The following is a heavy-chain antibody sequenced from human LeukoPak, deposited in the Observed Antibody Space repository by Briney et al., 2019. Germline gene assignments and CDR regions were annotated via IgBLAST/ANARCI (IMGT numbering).Heavy chain of an antibody. CDR3: ARDLYGPLDY. CDR2: IYYSGST. V-gene: IGHV4-39*07. Sequence: SETLSLTCTVSGGSISSSSYYWGWIRQLPGKGLEWIGSIYYSGSTYYNPSLKSRVTISVDTSKNQFSLKLSSVTAADTAVYYCARDLYGPLDYWGQGTLVTVSS. CDR1: GGSISSSSYY. J-gene: IGHJ4*02. D-gene: IGHD3-16*01.